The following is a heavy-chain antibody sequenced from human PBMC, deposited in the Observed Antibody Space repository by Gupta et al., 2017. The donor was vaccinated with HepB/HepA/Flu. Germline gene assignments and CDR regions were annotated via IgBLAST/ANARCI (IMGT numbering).Heavy chain of an antibody. D-gene: IGHD3-16*01. CDR3: ASWGPRNH. V-gene: IGHV3-7*01. J-gene: IGHJ5*02. CDR2: MNEDGSDK. Sequence: EVQLVESGGDLVQPGGSLRLSCSASGLIFSTYWMSWVRQAPGKGLEWVAHMNEDGSDKYYVDSVKGRFTSSRDNTKNSLYLQIDRLRAEDTAIYYCASWGPRNHWGQGTLVTVSS. CDR1: GLIFSTYW.